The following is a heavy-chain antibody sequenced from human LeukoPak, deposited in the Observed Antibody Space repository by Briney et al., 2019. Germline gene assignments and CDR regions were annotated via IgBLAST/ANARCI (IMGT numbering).Heavy chain of an antibody. CDR2: IYYSGST. Sequence: SETLSLTCTVSGGFISSGGYYWSWIRQHPGKGLEWIGYIYYSGSTYYNPSLKSRVTISVDTSKNQFSLKLSSVTAADTAVYYCASLRIYCSSTSCPRGALDYWGQGTLVTVSP. D-gene: IGHD2-2*01. V-gene: IGHV4-31*03. J-gene: IGHJ4*02. CDR3: ASLRIYCSSTSCPRGALDY. CDR1: GGFISSGGYY.